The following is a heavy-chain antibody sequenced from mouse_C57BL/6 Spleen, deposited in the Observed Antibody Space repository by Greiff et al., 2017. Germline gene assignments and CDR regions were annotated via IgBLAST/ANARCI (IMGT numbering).Heavy chain of an antibody. CDR3: ARNFDYEGGAMDY. Sequence: VMLVESGPGLVAPSQSLSITCTVSGFSLTSYAISWVRQPPGKGLEWLGVIWTGGGTHYNSALKSRLSISKDNSKSQVFLKMNSLQTDDTARYYCARNFDYEGGAMDYWGQGTSVTVSS. V-gene: IGHV2-9-1*01. J-gene: IGHJ4*01. CDR1: GFSLTSYA. D-gene: IGHD2-4*01. CDR2: IWTGGGT.